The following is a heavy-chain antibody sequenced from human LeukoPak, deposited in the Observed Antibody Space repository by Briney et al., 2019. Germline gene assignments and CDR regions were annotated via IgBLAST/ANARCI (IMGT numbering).Heavy chain of an antibody. CDR3: ARGPGVKPLDY. CDR2: IWYDGSNK. Sequence: GGSLRLSCAASGFTFSSYGMHWVRQAPGKGLEWVAVIWYDGSNKYYADSVKGRFTISRDNSKNTLYLQMNSLRAEDTAVYYCARGPGVKPLDYWGQGTLVTVSS. V-gene: IGHV3-33*01. CDR1: GFTFSSYG. J-gene: IGHJ4*02.